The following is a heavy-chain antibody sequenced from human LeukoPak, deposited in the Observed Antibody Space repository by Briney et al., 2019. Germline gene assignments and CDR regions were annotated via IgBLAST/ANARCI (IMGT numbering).Heavy chain of an antibody. CDR3: ARVDTPMAPFDY. CDR1: GFTFSSYS. CDR2: ISSSSNYI. J-gene: IGHJ4*01. D-gene: IGHD5-18*01. V-gene: IGHV3-21*01. Sequence: GGSLRLSCAASGFTFSSYSMNWVRQAPGKGLEWVSSISSSSNYIDYADSVKGRFTISRDNAKNSLYLQMNSLRAEDTAVYFCARVDTPMAPFDYWGHGTLVIVSS.